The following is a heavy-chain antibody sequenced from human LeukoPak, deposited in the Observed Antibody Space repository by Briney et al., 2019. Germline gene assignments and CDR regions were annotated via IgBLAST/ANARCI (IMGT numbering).Heavy chain of an antibody. CDR1: GYTFTTYY. CDR3: ASGYKTGSVFDH. V-gene: IGHV1-46*01. Sequence: ASVNVSCKASGYTFTTYYMHWVRHAPGQGLVWMGIINPSGGGTRYAQKFQGRVTMTRVTSTSTVYMELSNLGTEDTAVYYCASGYKTGSVFDHWGQGTLITVSS. D-gene: IGHD5-24*01. J-gene: IGHJ4*02. CDR2: INPSGGGT.